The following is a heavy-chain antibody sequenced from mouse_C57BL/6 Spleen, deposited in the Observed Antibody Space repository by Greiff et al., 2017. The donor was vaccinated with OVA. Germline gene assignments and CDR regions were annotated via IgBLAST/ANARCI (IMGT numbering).Heavy chain of an antibody. V-gene: IGHV5-17*01. J-gene: IGHJ1*03. CDR1: GFTFSDYG. Sequence: DVQLVESGGGLVKPGGSLKLSCAASGFTFSDYGMHWVRQAPEKGLEWVAYISSGSSTIYYADTVKGRFTISRDNAKNTLFLQMTSLRSEDTAMYYCASTTVVARDWYFDVWGTGTTVTVSS. D-gene: IGHD1-1*01. CDR2: ISSGSSTI. CDR3: ASTTVVARDWYFDV.